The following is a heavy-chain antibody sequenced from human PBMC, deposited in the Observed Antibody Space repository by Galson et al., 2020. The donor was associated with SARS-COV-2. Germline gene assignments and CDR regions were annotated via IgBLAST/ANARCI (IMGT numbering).Heavy chain of an antibody. J-gene: IGHJ4*02. D-gene: IGHD3-16*01. Sequence: GGSLRLSCAASAFSFSTSAMNWVRQAPGKGLEWVSLISASGGASYYAASVKGRFAISRDNSKNTLYLQMNSLRAEDTAVYYCAKDHNYGTGVFDYWGQGTLVTVSS. CDR2: ISASGGAS. CDR3: AKDHNYGTGVFDY. V-gene: IGHV3-23*01. CDR1: AFSFSTSA.